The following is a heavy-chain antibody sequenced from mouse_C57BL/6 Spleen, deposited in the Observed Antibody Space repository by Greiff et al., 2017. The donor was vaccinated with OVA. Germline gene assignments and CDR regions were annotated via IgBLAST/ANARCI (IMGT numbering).Heavy chain of an antibody. CDR1: GFTFSSYA. V-gene: IGHV5-4*01. Sequence: EVKLMESGGGLVKPGGSLKLSCAASGFTFSSYAMSWVRQTPEKRLEWVATISDGGSYTYYPDNVKGRFTISRDNAKNNLYLQMSHLKSEDTAMYYCARDSSPFAYWGQGTLVTVSA. D-gene: IGHD1-1*01. CDR3: ARDSSPFAY. J-gene: IGHJ3*01. CDR2: ISDGGSYT.